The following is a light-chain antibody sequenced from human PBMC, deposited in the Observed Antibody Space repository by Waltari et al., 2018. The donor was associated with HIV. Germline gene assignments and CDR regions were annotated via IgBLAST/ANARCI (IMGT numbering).Light chain of an antibody. CDR3: NSRDSSGKRV. Sequence: SSELTQDPAVSVALGQTVRITCQGASLRSYYASWYQQKPGQAPVLVIYGKNNRPSGIPDRFSGSSSGNTASLTITGAQAEDEADYYCNSRDSSGKRVFGGGTKLTVL. CDR2: GKN. V-gene: IGLV3-19*01. CDR1: SLRSYY. J-gene: IGLJ2*01.